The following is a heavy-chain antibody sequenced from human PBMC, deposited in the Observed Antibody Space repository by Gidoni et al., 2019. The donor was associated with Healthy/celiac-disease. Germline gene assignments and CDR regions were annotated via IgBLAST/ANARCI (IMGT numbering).Heavy chain of an antibody. V-gene: IGHV4-39*01. CDR1: GCSISSSSYY. CDR2: IYYSGST. D-gene: IGHD1-26*01. Sequence: QLQLQESGPGLVKPSETLSLTCTVSGCSISSSSYYWGWIRQPPGKGLEWIGSIYYSGSTYYNPSLKSRVTISVDTSKNQFSLKLSSVTAADTAVYYCARISGTHRAYYFDYWGQGTLVTVSS. J-gene: IGHJ4*02. CDR3: ARISGTHRAYYFDY.